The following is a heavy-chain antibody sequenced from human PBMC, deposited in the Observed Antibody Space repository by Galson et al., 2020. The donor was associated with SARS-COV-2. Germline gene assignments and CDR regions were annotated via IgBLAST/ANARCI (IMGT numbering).Heavy chain of an antibody. J-gene: IGHJ4*02. CDR1: GLTFRNYG. CDR3: ARIGDAWCLDY. Sequence: GGSLRLSCVASGLTFRNYGFHWVRQAPGKGLEWVAIIWNDGSNRYYADSVKGRFTISRDNSRNTVYLQMNSLRAEDTAVYYCARIGDAWCLDYWGQGTLAIVSS. CDR2: IWNDGSNR. V-gene: IGHV3-33*01. D-gene: IGHD2-21*01.